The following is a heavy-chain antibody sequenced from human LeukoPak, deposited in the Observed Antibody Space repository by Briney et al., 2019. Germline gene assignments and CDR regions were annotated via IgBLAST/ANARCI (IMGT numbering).Heavy chain of an antibody. V-gene: IGHV4-34*01. CDR2: INQSGST. Sequence: PSETLSLTCAVYGGSFSNYYWSWIRQPPGKGLEWIGEINQSGSTNYSPSLKSRVTISIDYSKNQFSLNLSSVTAADTAVYYCGRHANGDSSAAFDLWGQGTMVFVSS. CDR1: GGSFSNYY. J-gene: IGHJ3*01. CDR3: GRHANGDSSAAFDL. D-gene: IGHD2-8*01.